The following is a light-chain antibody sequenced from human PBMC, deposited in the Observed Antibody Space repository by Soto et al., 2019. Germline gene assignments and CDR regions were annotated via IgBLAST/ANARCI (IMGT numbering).Light chain of an antibody. CDR3: LQVFSYPRT. J-gene: IGKJ1*01. CDR1: QGIGTE. Sequence: AIQMTQSPSSLSASVGDRVTITCRASQGIGTELGWYQLKPGKAPKLLVYGASTLQSGVLPRFSGSGSGTQYTLTISSLQPDDFAPYYCLQVFSYPRTFGQGTKVEIK. V-gene: IGKV1-6*01. CDR2: GAS.